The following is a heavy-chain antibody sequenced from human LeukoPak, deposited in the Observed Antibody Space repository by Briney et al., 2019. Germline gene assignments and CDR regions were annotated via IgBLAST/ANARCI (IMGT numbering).Heavy chain of an antibody. D-gene: IGHD2-2*01. CDR3: ARLIGDSMYQRLRLSTRYDMDV. Sequence: SETLSLTCTVSGGSISSSSYYWGWIRQPPGKGLEWIGSIYYSGSTYYNPSLKSRVTISVDTSKNQFSLKLSSVTAADTAVYYCARLIGDSMYQRLRLSTRYDMDVWGKGTTVTVSS. V-gene: IGHV4-39*01. J-gene: IGHJ6*03. CDR1: GGSISSSSYY. CDR2: IYYSGST.